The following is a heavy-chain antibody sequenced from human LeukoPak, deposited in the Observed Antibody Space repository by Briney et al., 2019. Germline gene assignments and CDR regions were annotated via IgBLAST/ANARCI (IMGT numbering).Heavy chain of an antibody. D-gene: IGHD2-2*02. CDR3: AKREYCSSTSCYIDSAFDI. Sequence: SVKVSCKASGGTFSSYAISWVRQAPGQGLEWMGRIIPILGIANYAQKFQGRVTITADKSTSTAYMELSSLRSEDTAVYYCAKREYCSSTSCYIDSAFDIWGQGTMVTVSS. J-gene: IGHJ3*02. CDR2: IIPILGIA. CDR1: GGTFSSYA. V-gene: IGHV1-69*04.